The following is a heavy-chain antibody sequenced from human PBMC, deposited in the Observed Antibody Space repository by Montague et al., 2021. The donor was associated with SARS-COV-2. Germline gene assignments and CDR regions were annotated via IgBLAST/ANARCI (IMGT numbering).Heavy chain of an antibody. D-gene: IGHD3-3*01. Sequence: SLRLSCAASGFTFSSYSMNWVRQAPGKGLEWVSSISSSSSYIYYADSVKGRFTISRDNAKNSLYLQMNSLRAEDTAVYYCARDKITIFGVVIIDYWRQGTLVTVSS. J-gene: IGHJ4*02. CDR3: ARDKITIFGVVIIDY. V-gene: IGHV3-21*01. CDR2: ISSSSSYI. CDR1: GFTFSSYS.